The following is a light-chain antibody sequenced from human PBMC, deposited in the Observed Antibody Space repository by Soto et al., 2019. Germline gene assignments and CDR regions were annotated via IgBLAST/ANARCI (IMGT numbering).Light chain of an antibody. CDR2: AAS. CDR3: QQAYSFPIT. CDR1: ERISSW. J-gene: IGKJ5*01. V-gene: IGKV1-12*01. Sequence: DIQMTQSPSTLSASVGDRVTITCRASERISSWLAWYQQKPGKPPKLLIYAASSLQSGVPSRFSGNGSGTDFTLIISNLQPEDFATYYCQQAYSFPITFGQGTRLEIK.